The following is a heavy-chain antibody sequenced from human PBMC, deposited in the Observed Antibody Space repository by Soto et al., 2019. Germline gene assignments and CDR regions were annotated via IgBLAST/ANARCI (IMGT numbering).Heavy chain of an antibody. CDR2: IGTAGDT. Sequence: GGSLRLSCAASGFTFSSYDMHWVRQATGKGLEWVSAIGTAGDTYYPGSVKGRFTISRENAKNSLYLQMNSLRAEDTAVYYCARARFGELSGPFDYWGQGTLVTVSS. CDR1: GFTFSSYD. CDR3: ARARFGELSGPFDY. J-gene: IGHJ4*02. V-gene: IGHV3-13*01. D-gene: IGHD3-10*02.